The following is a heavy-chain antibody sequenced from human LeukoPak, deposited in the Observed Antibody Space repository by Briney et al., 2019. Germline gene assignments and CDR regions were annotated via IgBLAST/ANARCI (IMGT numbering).Heavy chain of an antibody. D-gene: IGHD6-13*01. CDR2: INHSGST. CDR3: ARRGSSSWFKFDP. V-gene: IGHV4-34*01. J-gene: IGHJ5*02. CDR1: GGSFSGYY. Sequence: SETLSLTCAVYGGSFSGYYWSWIRQPPGKGLEWIGEINHSGSTNYNPSLKSRVTISVDTSKNQFSLKLSSVTAADTAVYYCARRGSSSWFKFDPWGQGTLVTVSS.